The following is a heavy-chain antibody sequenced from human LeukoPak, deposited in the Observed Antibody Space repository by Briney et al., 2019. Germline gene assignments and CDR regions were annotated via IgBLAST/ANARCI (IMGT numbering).Heavy chain of an antibody. CDR2: IYYSGST. J-gene: IGHJ4*02. V-gene: IGHV4-59*01. D-gene: IGHD6-19*01. CDR1: GVSISSYY. CDR3: ARGGRSVAVGLPDY. Sequence: KPSETLSLTCTVSGVSISSYYWSWIRQPPGKGLEWIGYIYYSGSTNYNPSLKSRVTISVDTSKNQFSLKLSSVTAADTAVYYCARGGRSVAVGLPDYWGQGTLVTVSS.